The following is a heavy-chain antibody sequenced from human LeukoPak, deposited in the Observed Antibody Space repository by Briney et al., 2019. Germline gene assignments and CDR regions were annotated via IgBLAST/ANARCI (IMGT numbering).Heavy chain of an antibody. CDR3: ARGDFWSGSIDY. Sequence: MPSQTLSLTCTVSGGSISSGDYYWSWIRQPPGKGLEWIGYIYYSGSTYYNRSLKSRVTISVDTSKNQFSLKLSSVTAADTAVYYCARGDFWSGSIDYWGQGTLVTVSS. D-gene: IGHD3-3*01. CDR1: GGSISSGDYY. CDR2: IYYSGST. J-gene: IGHJ4*02. V-gene: IGHV4-30-4*08.